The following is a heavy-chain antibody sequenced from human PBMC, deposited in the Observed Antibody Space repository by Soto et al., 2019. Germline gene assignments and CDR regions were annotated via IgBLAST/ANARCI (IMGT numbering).Heavy chain of an antibody. CDR3: AGGYCSSTSCYAYYCYYYGMDV. CDR2: IIPIFGTA. J-gene: IGHJ6*02. D-gene: IGHD2-2*01. V-gene: IGHV1-69*13. CDR1: GGTFSSYA. Sequence: SGKVCCNGSGGTFSSYAISWLRQAPGQGLEWMGGIIPIFGTANYAQKFQGRVTITADESTSTAYMELSSLRSEDTAVYYCAGGYCSSTSCYAYYCYYYGMDVSGQGPTVTVSS.